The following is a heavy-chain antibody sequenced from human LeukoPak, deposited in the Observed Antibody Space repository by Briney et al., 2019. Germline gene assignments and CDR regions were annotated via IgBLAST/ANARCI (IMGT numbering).Heavy chain of an antibody. V-gene: IGHV3-23*01. CDR3: ARTIAQYTNTWLYYYYGLDV. D-gene: IGHD6-13*01. CDR2: ISGGGEDT. J-gene: IGHJ6*02. CDR1: GFSFRSFA. Sequence: GGPLRLSCTASGFSFRSFAMSWVRQAPGQGLEWVSSISGGGEDTYYADSVKGRFTISRDNSETTLYLQMNSLGADDTALYYCARTIAQYTNTWLYYYYGLDVWGQGTTVTVSS.